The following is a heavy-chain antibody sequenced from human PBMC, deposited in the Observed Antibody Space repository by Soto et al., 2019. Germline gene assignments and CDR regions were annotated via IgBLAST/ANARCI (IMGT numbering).Heavy chain of an antibody. CDR3: ARGRGSIYYYYGMDV. CDR1: GGSISSGTYY. D-gene: IGHD3-10*01. Sequence: PSETLSLTCTVSGGSISSGTYYWSWIRQFPGKGLEWIGYIYHSGITYYNPSLKSRVTMSIDTSKNQFSLKVSSVPAADTAVYYCARGRGSIYYYYGMDVWGQGTTVTVSS. J-gene: IGHJ6*02. CDR2: IYHSGIT. V-gene: IGHV4-30-4*01.